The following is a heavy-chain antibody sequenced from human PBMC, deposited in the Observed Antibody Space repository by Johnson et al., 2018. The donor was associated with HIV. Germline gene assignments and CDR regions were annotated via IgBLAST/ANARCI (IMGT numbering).Heavy chain of an antibody. CDR3: AKVHIAARWSDAFDI. CDR2: ISWNSGSI. CDR1: GFTFDDYA. D-gene: IGHD6-6*01. V-gene: IGHV3-9*01. J-gene: IGHJ3*02. Sequence: VQLVESGGGLVQPGRSLRLSCAASGFTFDDYAIHWVRQAPGKGLEWVSGISWNSGSIGYADSVKGRFTISRDNAKNSLYLQMNSLRAEDTAVYFCAKVHIAARWSDAFDIWGQGTMVTVSS.